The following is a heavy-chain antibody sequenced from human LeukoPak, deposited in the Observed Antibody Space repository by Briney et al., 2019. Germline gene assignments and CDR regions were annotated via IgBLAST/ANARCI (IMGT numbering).Heavy chain of an antibody. CDR1: GFTFSDHY. CDR3: ARAKWELDAFDI. Sequence: GGSLRLSCAASGFTFSDHYSDWVRQALGKGRDWVGRATNKANRYTTEYDASVKGRLTVYSDDSKNSLYLQMNSLKIEDTAVYYCARAKWELDAFDIWGQGTMVTVSS. CDR2: ATNKANRYTT. D-gene: IGHD1-26*01. V-gene: IGHV3-72*01. J-gene: IGHJ3*02.